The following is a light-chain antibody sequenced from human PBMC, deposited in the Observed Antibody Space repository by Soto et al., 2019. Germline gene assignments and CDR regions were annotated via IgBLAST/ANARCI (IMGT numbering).Light chain of an antibody. Sequence: QCLLTQAASVSGSPGQSNTISWNGTSSDVGGHDYVSWYQQHPGKAPKLTIFEVSNRPSGVSNRFSGSKSGNTASLTMSGLQAEDEADYYCSSYTDSNSFYVFGSGTKVTVL. V-gene: IGLV2-14*01. CDR1: SSDVGGHDY. J-gene: IGLJ1*01. CDR3: SSYTDSNSFYV. CDR2: EVS.